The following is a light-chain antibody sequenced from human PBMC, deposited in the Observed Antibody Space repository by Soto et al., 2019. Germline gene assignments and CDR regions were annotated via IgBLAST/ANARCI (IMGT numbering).Light chain of an antibody. CDR2: AVS. CDR3: SSYTRSSNYV. CDR1: SSDVGGYNY. Sequence: QSVLTQPASVSGSPGQSITISCTGTSSDVGGYNYVSWYQQHPGKAPKLMIYAVSNRPSGVSNRFSGSKSGNTATLTISGLQAEDEADYYCSSYTRSSNYVFGNGTKVTV. J-gene: IGLJ1*01. V-gene: IGLV2-14*01.